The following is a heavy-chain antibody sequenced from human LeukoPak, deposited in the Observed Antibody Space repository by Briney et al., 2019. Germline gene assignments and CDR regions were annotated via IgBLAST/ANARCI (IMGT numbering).Heavy chain of an antibody. Sequence: PGRSLRLSCAASGFTFSSHAMHWVRQAPGKGLEWVAIISYDGSNKYYADSVKDRFTISRDNSKNTLYLQMNSLRAEDTAVYYCAKSPRDYGDYVPFDYWGQGTLVTVSS. CDR1: GFTFSSHA. V-gene: IGHV3-30-3*02. CDR3: AKSPRDYGDYVPFDY. J-gene: IGHJ4*02. CDR2: ISYDGSNK. D-gene: IGHD4-17*01.